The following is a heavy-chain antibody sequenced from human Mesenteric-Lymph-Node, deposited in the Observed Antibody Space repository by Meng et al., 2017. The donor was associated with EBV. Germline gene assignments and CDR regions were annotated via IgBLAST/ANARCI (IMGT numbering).Heavy chain of an antibody. D-gene: IGHD2-15*01. Sequence: QVRLQESGQGLLKPSGTLSLPCTVCGGSTNWYNWVRQPPGKGLEWIGYIYYSGSTYYNPSLKSRVTISVDTSKNQFSLKLSSVTAADTAVHYCARVGYCSGGSCSFRYFDYWGQGILVTVSS. CDR3: ARVGYCSGGSCSFRYFDY. J-gene: IGHJ4*02. V-gene: IGHV4-30-4*01. CDR2: IYYSGST. CDR1: GGSTNW.